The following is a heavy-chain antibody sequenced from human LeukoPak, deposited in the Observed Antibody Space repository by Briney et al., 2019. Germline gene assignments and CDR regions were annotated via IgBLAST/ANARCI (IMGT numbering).Heavy chain of an antibody. CDR3: AKDGLAVAAHTHFDY. D-gene: IGHD6-19*01. CDR2: ISDSGGSP. Sequence: QPGGSLRLSCATSGFTFSRYAMTWVRQAPGKGLEWVSIISDSGGSPYYADSVKGRFTISRDNSKNTLYLQMNSLRAEDTAVYYCAKDGLAVAAHTHFDYWGQGTLVTVSS. CDR1: GFTFSRYA. V-gene: IGHV3-23*01. J-gene: IGHJ4*02.